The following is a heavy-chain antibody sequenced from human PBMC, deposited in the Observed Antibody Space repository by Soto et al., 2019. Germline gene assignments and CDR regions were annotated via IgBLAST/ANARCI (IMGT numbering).Heavy chain of an antibody. CDR3: ARAYYDFWSGYLTYYYGMDV. V-gene: IGHV5-51*01. Sequence: GESLKISCKGSGYSFTSYWIGWVRQMPGKGLEWMGIIYPGDSDTRYSPSFQGQVTISADKSISTAYLQWSSLKASDTAMYYCARAYYDFWSGYLTYYYGMDVWGQGTTVTVS. J-gene: IGHJ6*02. CDR1: GYSFTSYW. CDR2: IYPGDSDT. D-gene: IGHD3-3*01.